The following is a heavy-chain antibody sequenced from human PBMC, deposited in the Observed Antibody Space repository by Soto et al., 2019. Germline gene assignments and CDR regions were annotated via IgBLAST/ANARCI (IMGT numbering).Heavy chain of an antibody. CDR3: ARDSYYDVWSGYGHYYYYYMDV. J-gene: IGHJ6*03. Sequence: QVQLVESGGGVVQPGRSLRLSCAASGFTFSSYGMHWVRQAPGKGLEWVAVIWYDGSNKYYADSVKGRFTISRDNSKNTLYLQMNSRRAEDTAVYYCARDSYYDVWSGYGHYYYYYMDVWGKGTTVTVSS. D-gene: IGHD3-3*01. CDR2: IWYDGSNK. CDR1: GFTFSSYG. V-gene: IGHV3-33*01.